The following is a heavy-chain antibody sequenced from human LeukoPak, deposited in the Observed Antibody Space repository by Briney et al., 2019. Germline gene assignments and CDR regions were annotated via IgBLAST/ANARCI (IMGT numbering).Heavy chain of an antibody. D-gene: IGHD4/OR15-4a*01. CDR2: ISYDGSNK. V-gene: IGHV3-30*14. CDR1: GFTFSSYA. J-gene: IGHJ4*02. Sequence: GGSLRLSCAASGFTFSSYAMHWVRQAPGKGLEWVAAISYDGSNKYSADSVKGRFTISRDNSENTLYLQMNSLRAEDTAVYYCARRAGAYSHPYDYWGQGTLVTVSS. CDR3: ARRAGAYSHPYDY.